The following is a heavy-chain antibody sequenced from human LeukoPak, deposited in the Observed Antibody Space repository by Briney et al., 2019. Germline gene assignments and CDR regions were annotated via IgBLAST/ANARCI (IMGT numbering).Heavy chain of an antibody. V-gene: IGHV4-59*08. J-gene: IGHJ4*02. CDR3: ARRGTSWHSYDY. CDR1: VGSISSYY. Sequence: PSETLSLTCTVSVGSISSYYWAWIRQPPGKGLEWIGNIYDSGSPNYNPSLMSRVTISVDTSKNQFSLKLSSVTAADTAVYYCARRGTSWHSYDYWGQGTLVTVSS. CDR2: IYDSGSP. D-gene: IGHD6-13*01.